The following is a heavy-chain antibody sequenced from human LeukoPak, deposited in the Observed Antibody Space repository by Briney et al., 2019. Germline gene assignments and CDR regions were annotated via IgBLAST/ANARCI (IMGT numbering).Heavy chain of an antibody. J-gene: IGHJ4*02. CDR1: GFTVSSNY. CDR2: IYSGGTT. V-gene: IGHV3-53*01. CDR3: ARVLWNGDYPRFDY. Sequence: GGSLRLSCAASGFTVSSNYMNWVRQAPGQGLEWVSIIYSGGTTYYADSVKGRFTISRDNSKNTPCLQMNSLRAEDTAVYYCARVLWNGDYPRFDYWGQGTLVTVSS. D-gene: IGHD4-17*01.